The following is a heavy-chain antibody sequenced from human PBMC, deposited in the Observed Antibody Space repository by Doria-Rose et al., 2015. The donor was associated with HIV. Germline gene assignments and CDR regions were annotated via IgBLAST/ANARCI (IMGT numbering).Heavy chain of an antibody. CDR1: GFAFSTYW. V-gene: IGHV3-7*03. Sequence: VQLVQSGGGLVQPGGSLTLSCAASGFAFSTYWMSWVRQAPGKGLEWVANIKHDGSEKYYVYSLKGRITISRDNADNSLYLQVHSLRVEDTAVYYCARGGQFCSGTSCYGYHYYMDVWGKGTTVTVSS. CDR3: ARGGQFCSGTSCYGYHYYMDV. J-gene: IGHJ6*03. D-gene: IGHD2-15*01. CDR2: IKHDGSEK.